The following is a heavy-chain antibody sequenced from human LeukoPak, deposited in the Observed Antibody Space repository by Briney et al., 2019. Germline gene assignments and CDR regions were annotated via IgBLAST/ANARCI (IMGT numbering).Heavy chain of an antibody. D-gene: IGHD6-19*01. J-gene: IGHJ4*02. CDR1: GFTFSTYA. CDR2: MSGSGGRT. CDR3: AKARYPAGWRHFDY. V-gene: IGHV3-23*01. Sequence: TGGSLRLSCVASGFTFSTYAMSWVRQAPGKGLEWVSSMSGSGGRTNYADSVKGRFTISRDNSKNTLYLQMNSLRAEDTAVHFCAKARYPAGWRHFDYWGQGTLVTVSS.